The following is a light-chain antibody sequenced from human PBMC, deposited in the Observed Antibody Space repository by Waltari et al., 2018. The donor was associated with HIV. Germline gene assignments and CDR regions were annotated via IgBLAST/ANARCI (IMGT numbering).Light chain of an antibody. CDR2: WAS. J-gene: IGKJ2*01. V-gene: IGKV4-1*01. CDR1: QSVLYSSNNKKY. CDR3: QHYYTTPNT. Sequence: DIVMTQSPDSLAVSLGERATINCKSSQSVLYSSNNKKYLAGYQQKPGQPPKLLIYWASTREAGVPDRVSCSGSGKEFILTISSLQVEDVAVYYCQHYYTTPNTFGQGIKLEIK.